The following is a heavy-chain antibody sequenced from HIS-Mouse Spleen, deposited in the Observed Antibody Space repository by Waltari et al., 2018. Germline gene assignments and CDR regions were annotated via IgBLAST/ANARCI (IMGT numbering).Heavy chain of an antibody. J-gene: IGHJ3*02. CDR3: ARGLVSSSAFDI. CDR1: GGSFSGYY. Sequence: QVQLQQWGAGLLKPSETLSLTCAVYGGSFSGYYWSWIRQPPGKGLEWIGEINHSGSTNYTPSLKSRVTILVDTSKNQFSLKLSSVTAADTAVYYCARGLVSSSAFDIWGQGTMVTVSS. D-gene: IGHD6-6*01. V-gene: IGHV4-34*01. CDR2: INHSGST.